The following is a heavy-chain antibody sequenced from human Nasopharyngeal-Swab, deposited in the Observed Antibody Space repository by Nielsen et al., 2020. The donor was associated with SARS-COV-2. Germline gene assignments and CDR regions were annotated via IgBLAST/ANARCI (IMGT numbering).Heavy chain of an antibody. J-gene: IGHJ4*02. CDR1: GGSISSSSYY. V-gene: IGHV4-39*01. CDR3: ARMSMYYYGSGSYTLDY. CDR2: IYYSGST. D-gene: IGHD3-10*01. Sequence: SETLSLTCTVSGGSISSSSYYWGWIRQPPEKGLEWIGSIYYSGSTYYNPSLKSRVTISVDTSKNQFSLKLTSVTAADTAVYYCARMSMYYYGSGSYTLDYWGQGTLVTVSS.